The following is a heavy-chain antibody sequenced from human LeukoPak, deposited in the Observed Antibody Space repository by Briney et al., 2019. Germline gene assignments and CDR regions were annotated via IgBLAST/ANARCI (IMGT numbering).Heavy chain of an antibody. CDR1: GFTVSSNY. V-gene: IGHV3-53*01. CDR2: IYSGGST. D-gene: IGHD3-22*01. Sequence: GGSLRLSCAASGFTVSSNYMSWVRQAPGKGLEWVSVIYSGGSTYYADSVKGRFTISRDNSKNTLYLQMNSLRAEDTAVYYCARDTYYYDSSGLDAFDIWGQGTMVTVSS. CDR3: ARDTYYYDSSGLDAFDI. J-gene: IGHJ3*02.